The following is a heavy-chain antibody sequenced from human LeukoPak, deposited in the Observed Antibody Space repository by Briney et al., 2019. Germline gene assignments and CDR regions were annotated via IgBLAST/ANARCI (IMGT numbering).Heavy chain of an antibody. D-gene: IGHD1-26*01. V-gene: IGHV4-4*02. Sequence: PSETLSLTCSVSGGSVSSTNWWTWIRQPPGKGLEWIGEVHLDGRTNFNPSLKSRLTMSVDLSENHVSLKLTSVTAADTAVYYCARDRVVGTSGFAFDIWGQGTMVTVSS. CDR1: GGSVSSTNW. CDR3: ARDRVVGTSGFAFDI. J-gene: IGHJ3*02. CDR2: VHLDGRT.